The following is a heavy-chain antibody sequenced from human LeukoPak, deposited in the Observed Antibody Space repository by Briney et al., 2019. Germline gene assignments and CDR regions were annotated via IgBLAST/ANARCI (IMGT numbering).Heavy chain of an antibody. Sequence: GGSLRLSCAASGFTFSSYSMNWVHQAPGKGLEWVSVIYSGGSTYYADSVKGRFTISRDNSKNTLYLQMNSLRAEDTAVYYCARRGYSYGNYYYYYYMDVWGKGTTVTVSS. V-gene: IGHV3-66*04. CDR2: IYSGGST. CDR1: GFTFSSYS. J-gene: IGHJ6*03. CDR3: ARRGYSYGNYYYYYYMDV. D-gene: IGHD5-18*01.